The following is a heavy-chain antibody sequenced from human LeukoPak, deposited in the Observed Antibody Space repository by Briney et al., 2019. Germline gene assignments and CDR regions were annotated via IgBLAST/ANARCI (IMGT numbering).Heavy chain of an antibody. CDR3: ARDNGGWFDF. Sequence: GGSLRLSCVASKFTFSNYWMSWVRQAPGKGLEWVANIKQGGREEKYVDSVKGRFAISRDDAKSTLYLQMDSLSGDDTAVYYCARDNGGWFDFWGRGTLVTVSS. CDR1: KFTFSNYW. J-gene: IGHJ5*01. V-gene: IGHV3-7*03. CDR2: IKQGGREE. D-gene: IGHD3-10*01.